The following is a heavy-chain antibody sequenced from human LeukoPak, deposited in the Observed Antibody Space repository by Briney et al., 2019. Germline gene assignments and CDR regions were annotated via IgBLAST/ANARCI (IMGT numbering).Heavy chain of an antibody. J-gene: IGHJ6*03. CDR2: ISAYNGNT. CDR3: SRVNCGRDYYHPFSYYYYRDL. CDR1: GYTFTSYG. D-gene: IGHD2-21*01. Sequence: GASVKVSCKASGYTFTSYGISWVRQAPGQGLEWMGWISAYNGNTNYAQKLQGRVTMTTDTSTSTAYMELRSMRSDDTAVYYCSRVNCGRDYYHPFSYYYYRDLWGRGTTVSVSS. V-gene: IGHV1-18*01.